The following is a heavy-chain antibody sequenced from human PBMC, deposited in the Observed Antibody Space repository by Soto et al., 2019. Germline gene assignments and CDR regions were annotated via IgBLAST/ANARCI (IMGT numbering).Heavy chain of an antibody. Sequence: EVQLVESGGGLVKPGGSLRLSCAASGFTFSSYSMNWVRQAPGKGLEWVSSISSSSSYIYYADSVKGRFTISRDNAKNSLYLQMNSLRAEDTAVYYCAGSHCSGGSCYAFDIWGQGTMVTVSS. CDR3: AGSHCSGGSCYAFDI. V-gene: IGHV3-21*01. CDR1: GFTFSSYS. CDR2: ISSSSSYI. D-gene: IGHD2-15*01. J-gene: IGHJ3*02.